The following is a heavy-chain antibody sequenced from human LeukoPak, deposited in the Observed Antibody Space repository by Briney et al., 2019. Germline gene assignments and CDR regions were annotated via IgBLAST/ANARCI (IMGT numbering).Heavy chain of an antibody. V-gene: IGHV3-21*01. D-gene: IGHD3-3*01. CDR2: ISSSSSYI. J-gene: IGHJ3*02. CDR1: GFTFSSYS. Sequence: GGSLRLSCAASGFTFSSYSMNWVRQAPGKGLEWVSSISSSSSYIYYADSVKGRFTISRGNAKNSLYLQMNSLRAEDTAVYYCARGLGGYYDFWSGYLGPFDIWGQGTMVTVSS. CDR3: ARGLGGYYDFWSGYLGPFDI.